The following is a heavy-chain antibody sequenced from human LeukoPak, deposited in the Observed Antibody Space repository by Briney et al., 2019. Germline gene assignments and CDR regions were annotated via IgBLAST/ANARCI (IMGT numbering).Heavy chain of an antibody. CDR2: IYYSGST. J-gene: IGHJ6*02. CDR1: GGSISSGGYY. D-gene: IGHD1-14*01. Sequence: SETLSLTCTVSGGSISSGGYYWSWIRQHPGKGLEWIGYIYYSGSTYYNPSLKSRVTISVDTSKNQFSLKLSSVTAADTAAYYCARDVHDSRLRNYGMDVWGQGTTVTVSS. CDR3: ARDVHDSRLRNYGMDV. V-gene: IGHV4-31*03.